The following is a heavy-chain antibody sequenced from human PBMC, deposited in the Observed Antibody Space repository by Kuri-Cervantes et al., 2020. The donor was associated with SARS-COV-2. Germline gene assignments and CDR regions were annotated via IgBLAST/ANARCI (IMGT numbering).Heavy chain of an antibody. CDR3: ARELTAAAGTYYYGMDV. D-gene: IGHD6-13*01. Sequence: SETLSLTCAVYGGSFSGYYWSWIRQPPGKGLEWIGEINHSGSNNYNPSLKSRVTISVDTSKNQFSLKLSSVTAADTAVYYCARELTAAAGTYYYGMDVWGQGTTVTVSS. V-gene: IGHV4-34*01. J-gene: IGHJ6*02. CDR2: INHSGSN. CDR1: GGSFSGYY.